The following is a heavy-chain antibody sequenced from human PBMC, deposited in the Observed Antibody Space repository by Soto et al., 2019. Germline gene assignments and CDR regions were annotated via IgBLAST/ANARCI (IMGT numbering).Heavy chain of an antibody. CDR1: GFTSSSYG. CDR2: ISYDGSNK. CDR3: AKDAAKATYYYDSSGWGWFDP. Sequence: AGSLRLSCAASGFTSSSYGMHWVRQAPGKGLEWVAFISYDGSNKYYADSVKGQFTISRDNSKNTLYLQMNSLRAEDTAVYYCAKDAAKATYYYDSSGWGWFDPWGQGTLVTVSS. J-gene: IGHJ5*02. V-gene: IGHV3-30*18. D-gene: IGHD3-22*01.